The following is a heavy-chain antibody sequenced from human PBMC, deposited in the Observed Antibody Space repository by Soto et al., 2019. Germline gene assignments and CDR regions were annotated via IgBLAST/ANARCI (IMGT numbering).Heavy chain of an antibody. CDR3: ARDQYYDSSGYSGGPDY. Sequence: SETLSLTCTVSGGSISSGGYYWSWIRQHPGKGLEWIGYIYYSGSTYYNPSLKSRVTISVDTSKNQFSLKLSSVTAADTAVYYCARDQYYDSSGYSGGPDYWGQGTLVTVSS. J-gene: IGHJ4*02. V-gene: IGHV4-30-4*08. CDR1: GGSISSGGYY. CDR2: IYYSGST. D-gene: IGHD3-22*01.